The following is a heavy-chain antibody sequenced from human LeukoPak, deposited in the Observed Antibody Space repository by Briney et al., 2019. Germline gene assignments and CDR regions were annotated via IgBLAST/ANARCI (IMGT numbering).Heavy chain of an antibody. J-gene: IGHJ4*02. D-gene: IGHD6-13*01. CDR1: GLSFSTYS. CDR3: AMIPKAAAGKLTR. CDR2: ISSSSSTI. V-gene: IGHV3-48*01. Sequence: GGSLRLSCAASGLSFSTYSMNWVCQAPGKGLEWVSYISSSSSTIYYADSVKGRFTISRDNAKNSLYLQMNSLRAEDTAVYYCAMIPKAAAGKLTRWGQGTLVTVSS.